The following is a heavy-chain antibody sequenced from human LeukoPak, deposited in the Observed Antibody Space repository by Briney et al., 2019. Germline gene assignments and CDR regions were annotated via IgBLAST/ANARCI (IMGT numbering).Heavy chain of an antibody. CDR3: AKDLYGDYDFDC. CDR2: INSDGSWT. D-gene: IGHD4-17*01. CDR1: GNYW. V-gene: IGHV3-74*01. J-gene: IGHJ4*02. Sequence: GGSLRLSCAASGNYWMHWVRQAPGKGLVWVSHINSDGSWTGYADSVKGRFTISKDNAKNTVYLQMNNLRAEDTAVYYCAKDLYGDYDFDCWGQGTLVTVSS.